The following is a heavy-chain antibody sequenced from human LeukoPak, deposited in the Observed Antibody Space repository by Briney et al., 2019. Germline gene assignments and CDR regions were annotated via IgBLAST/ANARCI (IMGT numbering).Heavy chain of an antibody. CDR2: MNPNSGNT. D-gene: IGHD1-1*01. CDR3: ARDSVLERNFDY. J-gene: IGHJ4*02. V-gene: IGHV1-8*01. CDR1: GYTFTSYD. Sequence: ASVKVSCKASGYTFTSYDINWVRQATGQGLEWMGWMNPNSGNTGYAQKFQGRVTMTRNTSISTAYMELSSLRSEDTAVYYCARDSVLERNFDYWGQGTLVTVSS.